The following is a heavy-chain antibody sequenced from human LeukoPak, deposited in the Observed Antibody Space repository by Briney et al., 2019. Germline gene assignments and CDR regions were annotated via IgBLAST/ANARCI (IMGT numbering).Heavy chain of an antibody. CDR3: ARRSYGTDYFDY. Sequence: PSETLSLTCTVSGGSISSGSYYWRWIRQPAGKGLEWIGRIYTSGSTNYNPSLKSRVTISVDTSKNQFSLKLSSGTAADTAVYYCARRSYGTDYFDYWGQGTLVTVSS. D-gene: IGHD5-18*01. V-gene: IGHV4-61*02. J-gene: IGHJ4*02. CDR1: GGSISSGSYY. CDR2: IYTSGST.